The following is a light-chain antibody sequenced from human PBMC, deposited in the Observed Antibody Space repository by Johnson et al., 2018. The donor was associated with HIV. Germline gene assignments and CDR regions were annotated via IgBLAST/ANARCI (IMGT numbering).Light chain of an antibody. CDR1: SSNIGNNY. CDR2: DNN. J-gene: IGLJ1*01. CDR3: GTWDSSLSAYV. V-gene: IGLV1-51*01. Sequence: QSVLTQAPSVSAAPGQKVTISCSGSSSNIGNNYVSWYQQLPGTAPKLLIYDNNKRPSGIPDRFSGSKSGTSATLGITGLQTGDEADYYCGTWDSSLSAYVCGTGTKVTVL.